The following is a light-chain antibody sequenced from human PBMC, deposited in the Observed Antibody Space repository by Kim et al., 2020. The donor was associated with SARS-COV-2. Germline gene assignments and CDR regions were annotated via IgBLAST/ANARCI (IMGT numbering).Light chain of an antibody. CDR1: QSISSY. V-gene: IGKV1-39*01. J-gene: IGKJ5*01. CDR2: AAS. Sequence: ASVGDRVTITCRASQSISSYLSWYQQKPGKAPKLLIYAASSLQSRVPSRFSGSGSGTDFTLTISSMQPEDFATYYCQQSYSTPITFGQGTRLEIK. CDR3: QQSYSTPIT.